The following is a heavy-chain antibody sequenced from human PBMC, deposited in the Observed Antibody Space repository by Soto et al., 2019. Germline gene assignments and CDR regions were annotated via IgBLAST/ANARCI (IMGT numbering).Heavy chain of an antibody. CDR1: GYTFTGYY. CDR3: ARGVRYFDWFQYYYDMDV. V-gene: IGHV1-2*04. D-gene: IGHD3-9*01. Sequence: QVQLVQSGAEVKKPGASVKVSCKASGYTFTGYYMHWVRQAPGQGLEWMGWINPNSGGTNYAQKFKGWVNMNSDTSISTAYIELRRLRSDDTAVYYCARGVRYFDWFQYYYDMDVWGQGTTVTVSS. J-gene: IGHJ6*02. CDR2: INPNSGGT.